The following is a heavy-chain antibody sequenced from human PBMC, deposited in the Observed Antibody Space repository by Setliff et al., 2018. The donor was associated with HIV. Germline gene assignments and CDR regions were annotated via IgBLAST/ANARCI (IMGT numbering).Heavy chain of an antibody. CDR3: ASTSDLYSSGWYYAY. V-gene: IGHV1-46*01. CDR1: GYTFTSYY. CDR2: INPSGGST. Sequence: ASVKVSCKASGYTFTSYYMHWVRQAPGQGLERMGIINPSGGSTSYAQKFQGRVTMTRDTSTSTVYMELSSLRSEDTAVYYCASTSDLYSSGWYYAYWGQGTLVTVSS. D-gene: IGHD6-19*01. J-gene: IGHJ4*02.